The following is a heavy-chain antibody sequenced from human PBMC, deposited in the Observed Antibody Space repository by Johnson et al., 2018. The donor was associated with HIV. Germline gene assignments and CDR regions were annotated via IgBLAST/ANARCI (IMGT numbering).Heavy chain of an antibody. CDR1: GFTFSNFG. CDR3: AIGRGEFPRHAFDI. Sequence: QVQLVESGGGVVQPGRSLRLSCAASGFTFSNFGMHWVRQAPGKGLEWVSAISGSGGSTYYADSVKGRFTISKDNAKNALFLHMNSLRVEDTAVYYCAIGRGEFPRHAFDIWGQGTMVTVSS. V-gene: IGHV3-NL1*01. J-gene: IGHJ3*02. D-gene: IGHD3-10*01. CDR2: ISGSGGST.